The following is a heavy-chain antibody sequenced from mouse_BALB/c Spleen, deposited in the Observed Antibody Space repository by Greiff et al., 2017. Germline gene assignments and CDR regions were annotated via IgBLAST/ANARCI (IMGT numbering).Heavy chain of an antibody. Sequence: EVKLVESGGGLVKPGGSLKLSCAASGFTFSSYAMSWVRQTPEKRLEWVASISSGGSTYYPDSVKGRFTISRDNARYILYLQMSSLRSEDTAMYYCARSYYDYDVWFAYWGQGTLVTVSA. CDR2: ISSGGST. J-gene: IGHJ3*01. D-gene: IGHD2-4*01. CDR1: GFTFSSYA. CDR3: ARSYYDYDVWFAY. V-gene: IGHV5-6-5*01.